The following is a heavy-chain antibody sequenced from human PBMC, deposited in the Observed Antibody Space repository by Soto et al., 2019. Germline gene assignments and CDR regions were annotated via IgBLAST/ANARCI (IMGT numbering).Heavy chain of an antibody. CDR1: GFTFNNYA. Sequence: EVQLLESGGGLLQPGGSLRLSCAASGFTFNNYAMSWVRQAPGKGLEGVSSINNGGDNIYYADSVKGRFTISRDNSKSTLYLQMNSLRAEDTAVYYCAKTFFARYCSSSICYDPADYFDYWGQGTLVTVSS. J-gene: IGHJ4*02. CDR3: AKTFFARYCSSSICYDPADYFDY. D-gene: IGHD2-2*01. V-gene: IGHV3-23*01. CDR2: INNGGDNI.